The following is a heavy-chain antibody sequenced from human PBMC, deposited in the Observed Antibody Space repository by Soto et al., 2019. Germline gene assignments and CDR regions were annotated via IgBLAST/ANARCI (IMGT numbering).Heavy chain of an antibody. D-gene: IGHD2-2*02. J-gene: IGHJ5*02. CDR1: GGSFSGYY. Sequence: QVQLQQWGAGLLKPSETLSLTCAVYGGSFSGYYWSWIRQPPGKGLEWIGEINHSGSTNYNPSLKSRVTISVDTSQNEFSLKLGSVTAADTAVYYCARREYYQLLYVWFDPWGQGTLVTVSS. CDR3: ARREYYQLLYVWFDP. V-gene: IGHV4-34*01. CDR2: INHSGST.